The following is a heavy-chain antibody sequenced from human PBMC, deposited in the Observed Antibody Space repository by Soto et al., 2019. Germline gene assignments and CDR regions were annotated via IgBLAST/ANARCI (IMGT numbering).Heavy chain of an antibody. D-gene: IGHD3-22*01. CDR1: GFTFSSYA. Sequence: QVQLVESGGGVVQPGRSLRLSCAASGFTFSSYAMHWVRQAPGKGLEGVAVISYDGSNKYYADSVKGRFTISRDNSKNTRYLQMNSLRAGDTAVYYCARDLEDSGVYYLSDYWGQGTLVTVSS. CDR3: ARDLEDSGVYYLSDY. CDR2: ISYDGSNK. V-gene: IGHV3-30-3*01. J-gene: IGHJ4*02.